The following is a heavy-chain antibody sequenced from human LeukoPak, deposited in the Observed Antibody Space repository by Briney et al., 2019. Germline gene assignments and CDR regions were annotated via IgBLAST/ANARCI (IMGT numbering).Heavy chain of an antibody. CDR2: IRSKANSYAT. D-gene: IGHD1-1*01. J-gene: IGHJ6*02. CDR1: VLTFSVSA. Sequence: PGGSLRLSCAASVLTFSVSAMHGVRQASGKGLECVGRIRSKANSYATAYAASVKGRFTISRDDSKNTAYLQMNSLKTEDTAVYYCTSRDDRRDYYYYYGMDVWGQGTTVTVSS. V-gene: IGHV3-73*01. CDR3: TSRDDRRDYYYYYGMDV.